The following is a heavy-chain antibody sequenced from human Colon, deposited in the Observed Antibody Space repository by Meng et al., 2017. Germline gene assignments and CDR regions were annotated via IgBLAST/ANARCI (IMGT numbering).Heavy chain of an antibody. V-gene: IGHV4-61*01. D-gene: IGHD1-26*01. J-gene: IGHJ4*02. CDR1: GRSVSRGSHY. Sequence: VRLRAWGPGLVRPSETPALTCPGSGRSVSRGSHYWSWIRQPPGKGLEWIGYIDYSRSINYYPSLKSRVTMSVDTSKNQFSLNLSSVTAADTAVYYCAGGPWELDYWGQGTLVTVSS. CDR3: AGGPWELDY. CDR2: IDYSRSI.